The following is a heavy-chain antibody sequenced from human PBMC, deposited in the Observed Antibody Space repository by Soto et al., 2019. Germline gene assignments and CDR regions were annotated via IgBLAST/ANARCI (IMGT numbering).Heavy chain of an antibody. CDR3: ARSSSSRAEYFQH. D-gene: IGHD6-13*01. CDR2: INAGNGNT. CDR1: GYTFTSYA. J-gene: IGHJ1*01. V-gene: IGHV1-3*01. Sequence: GASVKVSCKASGYTFTSYAMHWVRQAPGQRLEWMGWINAGNGNTKYSQKFQGRVTITRDTSASTAYMELSSLRSEDTAVYYCARSSSSRAEYFQHWGQGTLVTVSS.